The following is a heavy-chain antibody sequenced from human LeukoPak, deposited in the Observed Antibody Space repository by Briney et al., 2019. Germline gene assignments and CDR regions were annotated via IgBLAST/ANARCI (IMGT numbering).Heavy chain of an antibody. CDR3: ARRYCSGGFCYYFDY. CDR2: IYYSGST. V-gene: IGHV4-59*01. CDR1: GGSISSYY. Sequence: KTSETLSLTCTVSGGSISSYYWSWIRQPPGKGLEWIGYIYYSGSTNYNPSLKSRVTISVDTSKNQFSLKLSSVTAADTAVYYCARRYCSGGFCYYFDYWGQGTLVTVSS. D-gene: IGHD2-15*01. J-gene: IGHJ4*02.